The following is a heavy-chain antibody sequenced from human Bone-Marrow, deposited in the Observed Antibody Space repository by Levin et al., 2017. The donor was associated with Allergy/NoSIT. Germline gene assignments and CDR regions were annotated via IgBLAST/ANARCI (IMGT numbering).Heavy chain of an antibody. CDR1: GFTFSSYA. J-gene: IGHJ4*02. CDR3: AKKSPDRYCSGGKCDAYLEY. D-gene: IGHD2-15*01. CDR2: ISVSGGNT. V-gene: IGHV3-23*01. Sequence: LSLTCAASGFTFSSYAMSWVRQAPGEGLEWVSAISVSGGNTYYADSVKGRFTISRDNSKNTLYLQMNSLRAEDTAVYYCAKKSPDRYCSGGKCDAYLEYWGQGTLVTVSS.